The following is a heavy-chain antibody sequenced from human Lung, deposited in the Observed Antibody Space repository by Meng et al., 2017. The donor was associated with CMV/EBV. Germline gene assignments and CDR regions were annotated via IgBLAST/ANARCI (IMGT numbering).Heavy chain of an antibody. CDR1: GFTFSSYA. V-gene: IGHV3-64*02. J-gene: IGHJ4*02. CDR3: AKDQLLFGGPNAYFDD. Sequence: GESLKISCAASGFTFSSYAMHWVRQAPGKGLEYVSAISSNGGSTYYADSVKGRFTISRDNSKNTLYLQMGSLRAEDMAVYYCAKDQLLFGGPNAYFDDWGQGTLVTVSS. D-gene: IGHD3-16*01. CDR2: ISSNGGST.